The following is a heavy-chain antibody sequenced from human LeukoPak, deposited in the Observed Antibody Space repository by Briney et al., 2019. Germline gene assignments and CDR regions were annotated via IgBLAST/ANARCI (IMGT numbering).Heavy chain of an antibody. D-gene: IGHD3-10*01. CDR1: GFTFNSYW. J-gene: IGHJ4*02. CDR2: IDPDGSEK. Sequence: GGSLRLSCAASGFTFNSYWMSWVRQAPGKGLEWVANIDPDGSEKQYGDSVKGRFTTSRDNAKNSLYLQMSSLRAEDTAIYYCARIYYFGDNNWRYFDNWGQGTLVTVSS. CDR3: ARIYYFGDNNWRYFDN. V-gene: IGHV3-7*01.